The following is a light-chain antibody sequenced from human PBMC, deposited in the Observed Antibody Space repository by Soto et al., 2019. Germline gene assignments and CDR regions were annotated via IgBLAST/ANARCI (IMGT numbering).Light chain of an antibody. Sequence: DIQMTQSPSTLSASVGDRVTITCRASQSISSRLAWYQKKPGKAPKLLIYDASSLESGVPSRFSGSGSGTDFTHTISSLQPEDFATYYCQQSYSTPLTFGGGTKVDIK. CDR1: QSISSR. J-gene: IGKJ4*01. CDR2: DAS. CDR3: QQSYSTPLT. V-gene: IGKV1-39*01.